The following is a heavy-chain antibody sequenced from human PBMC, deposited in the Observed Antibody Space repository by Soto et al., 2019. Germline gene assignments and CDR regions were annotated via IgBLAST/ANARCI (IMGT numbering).Heavy chain of an antibody. CDR3: ARSPNYYYYGFDV. V-gene: IGHV4-61*08. CDR1: GGSVSSGDYF. D-gene: IGHD3-10*01. J-gene: IGHJ6*02. Sequence: SETLSLTCTVSGGSVSSGDYFWSWLRQSPGKRLEWIAYIYYSGSTNYNPSLKSRATISVDTSKSQVSLTLTSMTAADAALYYCARSPNYYYYGFDVWGQGTAVTVS. CDR2: IYYSGST.